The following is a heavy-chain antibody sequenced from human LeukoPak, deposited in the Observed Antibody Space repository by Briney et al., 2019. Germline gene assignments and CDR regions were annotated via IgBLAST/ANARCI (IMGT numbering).Heavy chain of an antibody. J-gene: IGHJ5*02. CDR2: IYYTGST. D-gene: IGHD6-6*01. Sequence: SETLSLTCSVSGGSISSLYWSWIRQPPGKGLEWIGYIYYTGSTNYNPSLKSRVTMFVDMSKNQFSLRLSSVTAADTAVYYCARRRSSSSWWFDPWGQGTLVTVSS. V-gene: IGHV4-59*12. CDR3: ARRRSSSSWWFDP. CDR1: GGSISSLY.